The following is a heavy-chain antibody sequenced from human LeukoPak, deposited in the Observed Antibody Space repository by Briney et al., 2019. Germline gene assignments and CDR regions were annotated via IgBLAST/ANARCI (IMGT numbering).Heavy chain of an antibody. Sequence: GGSLRLSCAVSGFTFSNYSMNWVRQAPGKGLEWVSSISSRTAYIYYADSVKGRFTISKDNAKNSLYLQMNSLRVEDTAVYYCTRGAERSGYDYWGQGTLVTVSS. V-gene: IGHV3-21*01. J-gene: IGHJ4*02. CDR3: TRGAERSGYDY. CDR2: ISSRTAYI. CDR1: GFTFSNYS. D-gene: IGHD3-22*01.